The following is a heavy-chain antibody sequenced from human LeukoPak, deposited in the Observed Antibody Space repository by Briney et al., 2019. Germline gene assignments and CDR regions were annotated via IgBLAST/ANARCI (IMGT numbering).Heavy chain of an antibody. J-gene: IGHJ4*02. CDR1: GFTFSSYG. D-gene: IGHD2-2*01. CDR3: SKDLVVVPRVLDY. V-gene: IGHV3-30*02. Sequence: PGGSLRLSCAASGFTFSSYGMHWVRQAPGKGLEWVAFIRYDGSNKYYADSVKGRFTISRDNSKNTLYLQMNSLRAEDTAVHYCSKDLVVVPRVLDYWGQGTLVTVSS. CDR2: IRYDGSNK.